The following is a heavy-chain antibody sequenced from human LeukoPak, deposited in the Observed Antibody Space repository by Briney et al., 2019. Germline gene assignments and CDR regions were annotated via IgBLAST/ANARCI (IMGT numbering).Heavy chain of an antibody. CDR3: ARDRGGRGPTTTYY. J-gene: IGHJ4*02. CDR2: ISSDGSDT. D-gene: IGHD1-1*01. V-gene: IGHV3-74*01. Sequence: GGSLRLSCAASGFTFSTSWMHWVRQAPGKGLVWVSRISSDGSDTLYADSVKGRFTISRDNAKNTVYLQMNSLRAEDTAVYYCARDRGGRGPTTTYYWGQGTLVTVSS. CDR1: GFTFSTSW.